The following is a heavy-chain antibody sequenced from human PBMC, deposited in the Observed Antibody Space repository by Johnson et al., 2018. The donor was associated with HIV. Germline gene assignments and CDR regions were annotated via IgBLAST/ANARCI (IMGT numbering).Heavy chain of an antibody. Sequence: QVQLVESGGGVVQPGRSLRLSCAASGFTFSSYGMHWVRQAPGKGLEWVAVISYDGSNKYYADSVKGRFTISRDNSKNTLYLQMNSLRPEDTAVYYCVREHRADESFDLWGQGTMVTVSS. V-gene: IGHV3-30*03. CDR2: ISYDGSNK. J-gene: IGHJ3*01. CDR1: GFTFSSYG. CDR3: VREHRADESFDL. D-gene: IGHD1-14*01.